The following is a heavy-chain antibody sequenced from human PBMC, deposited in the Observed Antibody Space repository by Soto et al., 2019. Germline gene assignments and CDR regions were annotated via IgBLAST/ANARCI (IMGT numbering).Heavy chain of an antibody. Sequence: PSDTLYLSCAVNGGSFTGYSWGWIRQPPGKGLEWIGEINHSGSTSYSPSLKSRVAVSIDTSKNQFSLRLTSVTAADTAIYFCARIGYFRIDYWGQGALVTVSS. V-gene: IGHV4-34*01. CDR2: INHSGST. CDR1: GGSFTGYS. D-gene: IGHD2-15*01. CDR3: ARIGYFRIDY. J-gene: IGHJ4*02.